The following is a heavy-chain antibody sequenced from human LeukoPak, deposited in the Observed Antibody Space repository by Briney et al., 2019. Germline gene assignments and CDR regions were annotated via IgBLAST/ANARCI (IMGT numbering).Heavy chain of an antibody. Sequence: SETLSLTCAVYGGSFSGYYWSWIRQPPGEGLEWIGEINHSGSTNYNPSLKSRVTISVDTSKNQFSLKLSSVTAADTAVYYCARGKWLVADYWGQGTLVTVSS. CDR1: GGSFSGYY. V-gene: IGHV4-34*01. CDR2: INHSGST. J-gene: IGHJ4*02. CDR3: ARGKWLVADY. D-gene: IGHD6-19*01.